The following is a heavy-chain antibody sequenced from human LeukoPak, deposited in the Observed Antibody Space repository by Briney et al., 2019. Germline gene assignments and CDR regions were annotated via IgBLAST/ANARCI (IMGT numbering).Heavy chain of an antibody. D-gene: IGHD2-15*01. CDR3: ARAGYCSGGSCMGGYMDV. CDR1: GFTFSSYA. J-gene: IGHJ6*03. CDR2: ISYDGSNK. V-gene: IGHV3-30*04. Sequence: GGSLRLSCAASGFTFSSYAMHWVRQAPGKGLEWVAVISYDGSNKYYADSVKGRFTISRDNSKNTLYLQMNSLRAEDTAVYYCARAGYCSGGSCMGGYMDVWGKGTTVTVSS.